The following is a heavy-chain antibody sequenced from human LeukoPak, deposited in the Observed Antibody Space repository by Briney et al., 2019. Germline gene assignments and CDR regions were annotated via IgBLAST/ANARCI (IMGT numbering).Heavy chain of an antibody. CDR1: GYTFTGYY. D-gene: IGHD1-26*01. CDR2: INPNSGGT. V-gene: IGHV1-2*02. J-gene: IGHJ6*03. Sequence: ASVKVSCKASGYTFTGYYMHWVRQAPGQGLEWMGWINPNSGGTNYAQKFQGRVTMTRDTSISTAYMELSRLRSDDTAVYYCARGCGSTVGYYYYYMDVWGKGTTVTVSS. CDR3: ARGCGSTVGYYYYYMDV.